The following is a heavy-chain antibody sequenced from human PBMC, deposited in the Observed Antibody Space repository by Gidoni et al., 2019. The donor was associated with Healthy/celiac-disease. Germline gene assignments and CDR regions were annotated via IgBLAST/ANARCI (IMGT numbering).Heavy chain of an antibody. CDR2: ISGSGGST. CDR1: GFTFHSYA. Sequence: EVQLLESGGGLVQPGGSLRLGCAASGFTFHSYAMSWVRQAPGKGLEWVSGISGSGGSTYYADAVKGRFTISRDNSKNTLYRQVNSLRAEDTAVYYCASQRHSSGYFYPYYFDYWGQGTLVTVSS. J-gene: IGHJ4*02. D-gene: IGHD3-22*01. CDR3: ASQRHSSGYFYPYYFDY. V-gene: IGHV3-23*01.